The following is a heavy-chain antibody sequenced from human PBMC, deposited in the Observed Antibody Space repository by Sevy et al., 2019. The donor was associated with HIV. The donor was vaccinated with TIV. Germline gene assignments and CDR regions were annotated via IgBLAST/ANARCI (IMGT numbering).Heavy chain of an antibody. CDR1: GFAFNIYS. CDR3: AREGCTKPHDY. Sequence: GGSLRLSCAASGFAFNIYSMSWVRQTPGKGLEWVATLSFGCGKINHADSVKGRLTMSRDDSKNAVYLQMNNLRVEETAIYYCAREGCTKPHDYWGQGTLVTVSS. V-gene: IGHV3-23*01. D-gene: IGHD2-8*01. J-gene: IGHJ4*02. CDR2: LSFGCGKI.